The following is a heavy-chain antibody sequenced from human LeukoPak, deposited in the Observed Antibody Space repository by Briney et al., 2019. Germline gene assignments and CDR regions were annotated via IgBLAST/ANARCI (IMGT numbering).Heavy chain of an antibody. CDR1: GFTFSDYY. D-gene: IGHD6-6*01. CDR3: ARDPARTSAFDY. V-gene: IGHV3-11*04. Sequence: PGGSLRLSCAASGFTFSDYYMSWIRQAPGKGLEWVSYISSSGSTIYYADSVKGRFTIARDNAKNSLYLQMNSLRAEDTAVYYCARDPARTSAFDYWGQGTLVTVSS. CDR2: ISSSGSTI. J-gene: IGHJ4*02.